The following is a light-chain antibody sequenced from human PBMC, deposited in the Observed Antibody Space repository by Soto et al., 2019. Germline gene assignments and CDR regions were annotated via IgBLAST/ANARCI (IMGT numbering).Light chain of an antibody. V-gene: IGKV3-15*01. J-gene: IGKJ1*01. Sequence: DIVMTQSPATLSVSPGERVTLSCRASQGVSINLAWYQQKPGQAPRLLIYGTSTRATDVPARFTGSGSGTEFTLTINSVQSEDFAVHYCQQYNDWPRRTFGHGTKVLIK. CDR3: QQYNDWPRRT. CDR2: GTS. CDR1: QGVSIN.